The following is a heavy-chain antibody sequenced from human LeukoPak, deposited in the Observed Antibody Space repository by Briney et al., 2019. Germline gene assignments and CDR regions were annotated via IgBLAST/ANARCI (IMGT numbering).Heavy chain of an antibody. CDR2: IGTAGDT. V-gene: IGHV3-13*01. D-gene: IGHD3-10*01. Sequence: TGGSLRLSCAASGFTFSSYDMHWVRQATGKGLEWVSAIGTAGDTYYPGSVKGRFTISRENAKNSLYLQMNSLRAGDTAVYYCASGLYGSGSYDAFDIWGQGTMVTVSS. CDR3: ASGLYGSGSYDAFDI. CDR1: GFTFSSYD. J-gene: IGHJ3*02.